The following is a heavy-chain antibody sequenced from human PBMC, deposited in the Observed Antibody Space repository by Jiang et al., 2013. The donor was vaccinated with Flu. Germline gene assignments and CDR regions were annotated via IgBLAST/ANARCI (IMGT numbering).Heavy chain of an antibody. CDR1: GYTFTGYY. D-gene: IGHD1-26*01. J-gene: IGHJ2*01. CDR3: ARSPAASVGAKAKRGWYFDL. Sequence: SGAEVKKPGASVKVSCKASGYTFTGYYMHWVRQAPGQGLEWMGWINPNSGGTNYAQKFQGWVTMTRDTSISTAYMELSRLRSDDTAVYYCARSPAASVGAKAKRGWYFDLWGRGTLVTVSS. V-gene: IGHV1-2*04. CDR2: INPNSGGT.